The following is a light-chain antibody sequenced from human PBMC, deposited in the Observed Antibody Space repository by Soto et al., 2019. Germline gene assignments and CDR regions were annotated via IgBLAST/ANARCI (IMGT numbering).Light chain of an antibody. V-gene: IGKV1-12*01. CDR1: QPISSW. J-gene: IGKJ2*01. CDR2: AAS. Sequence: DSQMTQSPSTVSASVGDRVTITCRASQPISSWLAWFRQRPGKAPELLIYAASTWHSGVPSRFSGSGSGTDFALTISDLQPEDFSTNSCRQASSSPHTFRQGTIVDIK. CDR3: RQASSSPHT.